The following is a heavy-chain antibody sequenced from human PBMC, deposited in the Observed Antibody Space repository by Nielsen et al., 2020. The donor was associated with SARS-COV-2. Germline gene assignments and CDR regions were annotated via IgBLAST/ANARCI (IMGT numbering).Heavy chain of an antibody. V-gene: IGHV2-26*01. Sequence: RQAPGKALEWLAHIFSNDEKSYSTSLKSRLTISKDTSKSRVVLTMTNMDPLDTGTYYCAHRRATMILGWFDPWGQGTLVTVSS. CDR2: IFSNDEK. D-gene: IGHD3-10*01. J-gene: IGHJ5*02. CDR3: AHRRATMILGWFDP.